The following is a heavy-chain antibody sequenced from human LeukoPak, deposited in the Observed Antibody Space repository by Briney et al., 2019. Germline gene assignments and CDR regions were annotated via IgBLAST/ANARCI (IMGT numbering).Heavy chain of an antibody. J-gene: IGHJ6*03. Sequence: GGSLRLSCAASGFTFSSYAMSWVRQAPGKGLEWVSAISGSGGSTYYADSVKGRFTISRDNSKNTLYLQMNSLRAEDTAVYYCAKDSRHSSSVSYMDVWGKGTTVTVSS. CDR3: AKDSRHSSSVSYMDV. CDR2: ISGSGGST. D-gene: IGHD5-18*01. V-gene: IGHV3-23*01. CDR1: GFTFSSYA.